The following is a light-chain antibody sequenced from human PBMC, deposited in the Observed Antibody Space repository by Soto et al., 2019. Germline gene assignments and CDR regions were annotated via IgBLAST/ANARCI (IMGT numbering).Light chain of an antibody. Sequence: DVVITHAPLSLHVTLGHRAYLSCISNQILVHSDGIAYFSWFQQRPGRSPRRLIYKVSNRDSGVPARFSGSGSGTDFALKISRVEAEDVGVYYCMKGTHWPINCGKGQRRAIK. J-gene: IGKJ5*01. CDR3: MKGTHWPIN. CDR1: QILVHSDGIAY. V-gene: IGKV2-30*02. CDR2: KVS.